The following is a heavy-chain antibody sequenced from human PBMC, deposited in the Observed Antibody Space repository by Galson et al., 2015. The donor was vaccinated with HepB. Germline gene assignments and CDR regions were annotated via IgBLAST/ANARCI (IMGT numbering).Heavy chain of an antibody. V-gene: IGHV1-69*13. J-gene: IGHJ6*03. CDR2: IIPIFGTA. CDR3: AGTVVVPAAITGYYYYYMDV. D-gene: IGHD2-2*01. Sequence: SVKVSCKASGGTFGSYAISWVRQAPGQGLEWMGGIIPIFGTANYAQKFQGRVTITADESTSTAYMELSSLRSEDTAVYYCAGTVVVPAAITGYYYYYMDVWGKGTTVTVSS. CDR1: GGTFGSYA.